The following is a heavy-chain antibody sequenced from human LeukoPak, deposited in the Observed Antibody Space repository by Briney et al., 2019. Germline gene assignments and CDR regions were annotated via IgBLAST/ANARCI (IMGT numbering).Heavy chain of an antibody. V-gene: IGHV3-53*01. J-gene: IGHJ5*02. CDR3: ARDTPWFDP. Sequence: GSSRLSCAASGFTVSSNYMSWVRQAPGKGPEWVSVIYSGGSTYYVKGVKGRFTISRDNSKNTLYLQMNSLRAEDTAVYYCARDTPWFDPWGPGTLVTVSS. CDR1: GFTVSSNY. CDR2: IYSGGST.